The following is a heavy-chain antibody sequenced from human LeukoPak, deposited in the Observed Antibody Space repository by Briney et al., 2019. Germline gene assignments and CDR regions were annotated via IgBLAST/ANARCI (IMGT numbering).Heavy chain of an antibody. CDR3: ARVKPHDYSNYGDY. Sequence: GASVKVSCKASGYTFTSYAMNWVRQAPGQGLEWMGWINTNTGNPTYAQGFTGRFVFSLDTSVSTAYLQISSLKAEDTAVYYCARVKPHDYSNYGDYWGQGTLVTVSS. CDR2: INTNTGNP. J-gene: IGHJ4*02. V-gene: IGHV7-4-1*02. D-gene: IGHD4-11*01. CDR1: GYTFTSYA.